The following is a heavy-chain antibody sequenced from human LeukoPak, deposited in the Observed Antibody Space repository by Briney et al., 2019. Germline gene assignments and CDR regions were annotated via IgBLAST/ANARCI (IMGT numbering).Heavy chain of an antibody. CDR3: AREEYCSSTSCYNFDY. V-gene: IGHV1-8*01. Sequence: ASVKVSCKASGYTFTSYDINWVRQATGQGLEWMGWMTPNSGNTGYAQKFQGRVAMTRNTSISTAYMELSRLRSEDTAVYYCAREEYCSSTSCYNFDYWGQGTLVTVSS. J-gene: IGHJ4*02. CDR1: GYTFTSYD. D-gene: IGHD2-2*02. CDR2: MTPNSGNT.